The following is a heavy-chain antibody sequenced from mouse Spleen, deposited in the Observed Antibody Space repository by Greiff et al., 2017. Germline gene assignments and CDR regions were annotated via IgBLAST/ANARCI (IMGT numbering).Heavy chain of an antibody. J-gene: IGHJ4*01. Sequence: VQLQQPGAELVKPGASVKMSCKASGYIFTSYWITWVKQRPGQGLEWIGDIYPGSGSINYNEKFKNKATLIVDTSSSTAYMQLSSLTSEDSAVYYCAREADGSMDYWGQGTSVTVSS. V-gene: IGHV1-55*01. CDR1: GYIFTSYW. D-gene: IGHD2-3*01. CDR3: AREADGSMDY. CDR2: IYPGSGSI.